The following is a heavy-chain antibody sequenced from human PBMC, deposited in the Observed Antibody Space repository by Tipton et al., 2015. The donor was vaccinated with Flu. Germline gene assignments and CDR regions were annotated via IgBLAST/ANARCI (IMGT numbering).Heavy chain of an antibody. CDR3: AKGPYTSRPRLYSSGWYDFDY. D-gene: IGHD6-19*01. CDR2: ISWDGGST. V-gene: IGHV3-43D*03. CDR1: GFTFDDYA. J-gene: IGHJ4*02. Sequence: GSLRLSCAASGFTFDDYAMHWVRQAPGKGLEWVSLISWDGGSTYYADSVKGRFTISRDNSKNSLYLQMNSLRAEDTALYYCAKGPYTSRPRLYSSGWYDFDYWGQGTLVTVSS.